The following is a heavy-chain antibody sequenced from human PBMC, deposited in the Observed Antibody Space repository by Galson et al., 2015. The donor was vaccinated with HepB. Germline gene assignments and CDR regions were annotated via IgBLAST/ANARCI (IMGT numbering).Heavy chain of an antibody. CDR3: AKDSGLREEVIIPWFDP. CDR2: INPNSGST. CDR1: GYSFNRYY. V-gene: IGHV1-2*02. Sequence: SVKVSCKASGYSFNRYYIHWLRQAPGQGLEWMGWINPNSGSTHYAQKFRGRLTMTRDMSIDTAYMELSRLSSDDTAIYYCAKDSGLREEVIIPWFDPWGQGTLVIVSS. J-gene: IGHJ5*02. D-gene: IGHD3-22*01.